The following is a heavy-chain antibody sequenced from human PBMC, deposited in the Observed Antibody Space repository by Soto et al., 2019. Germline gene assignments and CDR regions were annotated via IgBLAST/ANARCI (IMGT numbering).Heavy chain of an antibody. Sequence: GGSLRLSCAASGFTVSSNYMSWVRQAPGKGLEWVSVIYSGGSTYYADSVKGRFTISRHNSKNTLYLQMNSLRAEDTAVYYCAREGFGTRGWFDPWGQGTLVTVSS. D-gene: IGHD3-16*01. J-gene: IGHJ5*02. CDR1: GFTVSSNY. CDR2: IYSGGST. CDR3: AREGFGTRGWFDP. V-gene: IGHV3-53*04.